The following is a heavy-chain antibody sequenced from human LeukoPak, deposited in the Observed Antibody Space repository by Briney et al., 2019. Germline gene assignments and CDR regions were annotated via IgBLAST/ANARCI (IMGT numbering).Heavy chain of an antibody. D-gene: IGHD3-3*01. V-gene: IGHV1-46*01. CDR3: ARDHYDFWSGYRDAFDI. CDR1: GYTFTGYY. J-gene: IGHJ3*02. Sequence: ASVKVSCKASGYTFTGYYMHWVRQAPGQGLEWMGWINPSGGSTSYAQKFQGRVTMTRDTSTSTVYMELSSLGSEDTAVYYCARDHYDFWSGYRDAFDIWGQGTMVTVSS. CDR2: INPSGGST.